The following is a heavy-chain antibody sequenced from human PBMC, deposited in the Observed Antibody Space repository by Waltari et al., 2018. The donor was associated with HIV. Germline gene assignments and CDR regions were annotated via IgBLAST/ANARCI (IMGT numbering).Heavy chain of an antibody. Sequence: LASGGGLAQPGGSLRLSCAASGFTCSSYDLHWVRQFRGVRLELVPAIGDSYDTYYLGSVKCRFTISRDNAKSSLFLQLNNLRVDDTAVYYCTRVASLSYFDSWGQGTPVTVSS. D-gene: IGHD3-16*02. CDR2: IGDSYDT. CDR3: TRVASLSYFDS. CDR1: GFTCSSYD. V-gene: IGHV3-13*01. J-gene: IGHJ4*02.